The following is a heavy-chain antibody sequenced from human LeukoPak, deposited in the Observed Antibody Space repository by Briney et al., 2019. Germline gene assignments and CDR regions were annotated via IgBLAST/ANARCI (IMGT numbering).Heavy chain of an antibody. CDR1: GGTFSSYA. J-gene: IGHJ4*02. Sequence: SVKVSCKASGGTFSSYAISWVRQAPGQGLEWMGRIIPILGIANYAQKFQGRVTITADKSTSTAYMELNSLRAEDTAVYYCARDDGDYAHPVDYRGQGTLVTVSS. CDR3: ARDDGDYAHPVDY. CDR2: IIPILGIA. V-gene: IGHV1-69*04. D-gene: IGHD4-17*01.